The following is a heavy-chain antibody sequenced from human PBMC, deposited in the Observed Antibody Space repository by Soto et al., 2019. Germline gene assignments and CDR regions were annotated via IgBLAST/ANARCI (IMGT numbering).Heavy chain of an antibody. J-gene: IGHJ4*02. CDR1: GYSFTSYW. Sequence: GESLKISCNGSGYSFTSYWIGWVRQMPGKGLEWMGIIYPGDSDTRYSPSFQGQVTISADKSISTAYLQWSSLKASDTAMYYCARQFGVAYYYDSSGFEGDYWGQGTLVTVSS. CDR2: IYPGDSDT. CDR3: ARQFGVAYYYDSSGFEGDY. D-gene: IGHD3-22*01. V-gene: IGHV5-51*01.